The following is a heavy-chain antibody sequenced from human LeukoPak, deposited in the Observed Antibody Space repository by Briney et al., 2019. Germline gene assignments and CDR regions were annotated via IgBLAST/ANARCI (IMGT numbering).Heavy chain of an antibody. D-gene: IGHD3-10*01. Sequence: GGSLRLSCAASGFTFSTYAMSWVRQAPGNGLESVSAISGSGGGTYYADSVKGRFTISRDNSKNTLSLQMNSLRAEDTAVFYCARSIYASGSYYAFDIWGQGTMVTVSS. J-gene: IGHJ3*02. CDR1: GFTFSTYA. CDR2: ISGSGGGT. V-gene: IGHV3-23*01. CDR3: ARSIYASGSYYAFDI.